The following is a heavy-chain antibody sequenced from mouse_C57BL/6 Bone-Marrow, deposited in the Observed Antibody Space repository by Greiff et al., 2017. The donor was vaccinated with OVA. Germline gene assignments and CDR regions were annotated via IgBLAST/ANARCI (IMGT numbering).Heavy chain of an antibody. V-gene: IGHV1-76*01. D-gene: IGHD1-1*01. CDR3: ARHYGSSLWYFDV. Sequence: VQLQQSGAELVRPGASVKLSCKASGYTFTDYYINWVKQRPGQGLEWIARIYPGSGNTYYNEKFKGKATLTAEKSSSTDYMQLSSLTSEDSAVYFCARHYGSSLWYFDVWGTGTTVTVSS. CDR2: IYPGSGNT. J-gene: IGHJ1*03. CDR1: GYTFTDYY.